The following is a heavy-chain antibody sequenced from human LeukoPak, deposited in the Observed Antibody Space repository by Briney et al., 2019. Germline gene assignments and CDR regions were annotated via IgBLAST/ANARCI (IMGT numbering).Heavy chain of an antibody. D-gene: IGHD3-10*01. J-gene: IGHJ4*02. CDR2: ISGSGGST. CDR3: AKGSMVRGVIITLLDY. Sequence: AMSWVRXAPGKGLEWVSAISGSGGSTYYADSVKGRFTISRDNSKNTLYLQMNSLRAEDTAVYYCAKGSMVRGVIITLLDYWGQGTLVTVSS. CDR1: A. V-gene: IGHV3-23*01.